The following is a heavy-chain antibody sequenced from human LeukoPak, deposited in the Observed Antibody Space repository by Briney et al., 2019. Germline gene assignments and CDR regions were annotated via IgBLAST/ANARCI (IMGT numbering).Heavy chain of an antibody. CDR1: GGSFSGYY. CDR2: INHSGST. D-gene: IGHD4-11*01. J-gene: IGHJ4*02. CDR3: ARGMYTSNSYFDH. V-gene: IGHV4-34*01. Sequence: SETLSLTCGVYGGSFSGYYWSWIRLPPGKGLEWIGEINHSGSTNYNPSLKSRVTTSVDMSKNQFSLKLNSVTAADTAIYYCARGMYTSNSYFDHWGQGVLVTVSS.